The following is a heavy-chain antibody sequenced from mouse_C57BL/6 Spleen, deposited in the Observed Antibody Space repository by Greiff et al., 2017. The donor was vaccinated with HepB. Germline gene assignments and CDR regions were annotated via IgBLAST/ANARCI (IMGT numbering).Heavy chain of an antibody. D-gene: IGHD2-12*01. J-gene: IGHJ4*01. V-gene: IGHV1-72*01. CDR1: GYTFTSYW. Sequence: VKQSCKASGYTFTSYWMHWVKQRPGRGLEWIGRIDPNSGGTKYNEKFKSKATLTVDKPSSTAYMQLSSLTSEDSAVYYCARDDSWGYAMDYWGQGTSVTVSS. CDR2: IDPNSGGT. CDR3: ARDDSWGYAMDY.